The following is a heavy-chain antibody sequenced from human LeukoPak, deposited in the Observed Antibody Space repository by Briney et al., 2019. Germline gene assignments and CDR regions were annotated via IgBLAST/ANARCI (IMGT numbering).Heavy chain of an antibody. V-gene: IGHV4-30-4*01. D-gene: IGHD3-22*01. J-gene: IGHJ5*02. CDR2: MYSSGST. CDR1: NGSMSGGSYY. CDR3: ARPYYYDSRIDP. Sequence: SETLSLTCTVSNGSMSGGSYYWSWIRQPPGKGLEWIGYMYSSGSTYYNPSLKSRATISVDTSKNQFSLKLSSVTAADTAVYYCARPYYYDSRIDPWGQGTLVTVSS.